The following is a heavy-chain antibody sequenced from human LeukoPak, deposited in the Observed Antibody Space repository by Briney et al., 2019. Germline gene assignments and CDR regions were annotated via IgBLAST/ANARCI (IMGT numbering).Heavy chain of an antibody. J-gene: IGHJ4*02. D-gene: IGHD1-1*01. Sequence: ASVKVSCKASGYTFTSYGISSVRQAPGQGLEWMGWISAYNGNTNYAQKLQGRVTMPTDTSTSTAHMELRSLRSDDTAVYYCARVTTGTLLYWGQGTLVTVSS. CDR1: GYTFTSYG. V-gene: IGHV1-18*01. CDR2: ISAYNGNT. CDR3: ARVTTGTLLY.